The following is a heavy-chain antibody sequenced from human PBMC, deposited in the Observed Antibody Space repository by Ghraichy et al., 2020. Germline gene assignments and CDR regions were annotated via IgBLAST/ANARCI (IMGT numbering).Heavy chain of an antibody. Sequence: GGSLRLSCAASGFTISSYAMSWVRQAPGEGLVWVTGIIYGGSSTVYTDSVKGRFTISRDNSKNTLYLQMNTLRGEATAVYYCAKDDDKGVGSYSWGFFDSWGQGSLVTVSS. D-gene: IGHD3-22*01. CDR1: GFTISSYA. CDR3: AKDDDKGVGSYSWGFFDS. CDR2: IIYGGSST. V-gene: IGHV3-23*01. J-gene: IGHJ4*02.